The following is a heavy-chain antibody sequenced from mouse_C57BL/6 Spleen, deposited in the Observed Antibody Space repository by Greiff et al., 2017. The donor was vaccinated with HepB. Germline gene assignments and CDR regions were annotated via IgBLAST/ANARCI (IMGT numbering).Heavy chain of an antibody. CDR3: ARGVYDGSWFAY. CDR2: IDPSDSET. CDR1: GYTFTSYW. D-gene: IGHD2-3*01. J-gene: IGHJ3*01. V-gene: IGHV1-52*01. Sequence: QVQLQQPGAELVRPGSSVKLSCKASGYTFTSYWMHWVKQRPIQGLEWIGNIDPSDSETHYNQKFKDKATLTVDKSSSTAYMQLSSLTSEDSAVYYCARGVYDGSWFAYWGQGTLVTVSA.